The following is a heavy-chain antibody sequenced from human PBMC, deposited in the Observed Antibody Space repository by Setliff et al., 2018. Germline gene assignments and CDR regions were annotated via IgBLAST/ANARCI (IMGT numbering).Heavy chain of an antibody. J-gene: IGHJ4*02. CDR2: IRSKAYGGTT. D-gene: IGHD3-22*01. CDR1: GFRFSSYA. V-gene: IGHV3-49*04. CDR3: TRGADYYDSSGYYFVY. Sequence: GGSLRLSCVASGFRFSSYAMNWVRQAPGKGLEWVGFIRSKAYGGTTEYAASVKGRFTISRDDSKSIAYLQMNSLKTEDTAVYYCTRGADYYDSSGYYFVYWGQGTLVTVSS.